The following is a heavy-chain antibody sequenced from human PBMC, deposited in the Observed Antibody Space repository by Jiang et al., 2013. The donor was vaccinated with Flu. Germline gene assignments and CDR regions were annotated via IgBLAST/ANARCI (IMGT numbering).Heavy chain of an antibody. CDR3: TRVPTTVTHDAFDI. Sequence: SGKGRGVVGRIRSKANSYATAYAASVKGRFTISRDDSKNTAYLQMNSLKTEDTAVYYCTRVPTTVTHDAFDIWGQGTMVTVSS. CDR2: IRSKANSYAT. D-gene: IGHD4-17*01. J-gene: IGHJ3*02. V-gene: IGHV3-73*01.